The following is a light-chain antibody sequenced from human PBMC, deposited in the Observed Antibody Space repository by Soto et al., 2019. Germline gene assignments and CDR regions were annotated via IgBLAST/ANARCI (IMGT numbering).Light chain of an antibody. V-gene: IGKV1-39*01. CDR1: QSISSY. J-gene: IGKJ5*01. CDR3: QQSYSTPIT. Sequence: DITLTESPTALSATVEDRLTIAVRASQSISSYLNWYQQKPGKAPKLLIYAASSLQSGVPSRFSGSGSGTDFTLTISSLQPEDFATYYCQQSYSTPITSGQGARLEI. CDR2: AAS.